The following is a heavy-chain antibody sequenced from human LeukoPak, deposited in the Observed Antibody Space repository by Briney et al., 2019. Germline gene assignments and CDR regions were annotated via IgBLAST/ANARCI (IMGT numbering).Heavy chain of an antibody. CDR1: GGSISSGSYY. CDR2: IYYSGST. J-gene: IGHJ4*02. CDR3: ARMGENGGYTTTFDY. D-gene: IGHD4-23*01. V-gene: IGHV4-39*01. Sequence: PSETLSLTCTVSGGSISSGSYYWGWIRQPPGKGLEWIGSIYYSGSTCYNPSLKSRVTISVDTSKNQFSLKLSSVTAADTAVYYCARMGENGGYTTTFDYWGQGTLVTVSS.